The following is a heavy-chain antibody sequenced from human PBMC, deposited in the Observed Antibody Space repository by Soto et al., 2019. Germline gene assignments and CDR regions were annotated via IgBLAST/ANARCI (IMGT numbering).Heavy chain of an antibody. CDR3: ATLPDCWSGYSFDY. CDR2: IYYSGST. D-gene: IGHD3-3*01. CDR1: GGSISSGGYY. V-gene: IGHV4-31*03. Sequence: SETLSLTCTVSGGSISSGGYYWSWIRQHPGKGLEWIGYIYYSGSTYYNPSLKSRVTISVDTSKNQFSLKLSSVTAADTAVYYFATLPDCWSGYSFDYWGTGPLVTVSS. J-gene: IGHJ4*02.